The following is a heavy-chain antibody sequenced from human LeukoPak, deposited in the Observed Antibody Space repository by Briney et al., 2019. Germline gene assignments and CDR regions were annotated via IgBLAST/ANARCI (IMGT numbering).Heavy chain of an antibody. D-gene: IGHD4-17*01. CDR1: GYTFTSYH. Sequence: ASVKVSCKTSGYTFTSYHINWVRQATGQGLEWMGWMNPYSGDRGYAQKFQGRVSITSDTSISTAHMELSSLRSEDTAVYFCARTTSLTASGYDYWGQGTLVTVSS. V-gene: IGHV1-8*03. J-gene: IGHJ4*02. CDR3: ARTTSLTASGYDY. CDR2: MNPYSGDR.